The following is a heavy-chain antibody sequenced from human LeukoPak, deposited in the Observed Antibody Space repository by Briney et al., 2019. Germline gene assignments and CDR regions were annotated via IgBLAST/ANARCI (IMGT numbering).Heavy chain of an antibody. V-gene: IGHV1-18*01. CDR1: DYTFTSYG. CDR3: ARERGAARPFSSYYYYYMDV. Sequence: GASVKVSCKASDYTFTSYGVSWVRQAPGQGLEWMGWISAYNGNTNYAQKLQGRVTMTTDTSTSTAYMELRSLRSDDTAVYYCARERGAARPFSSYYYYYMDVWGKGTTVTVSS. CDR2: ISAYNGNT. D-gene: IGHD6-6*01. J-gene: IGHJ6*03.